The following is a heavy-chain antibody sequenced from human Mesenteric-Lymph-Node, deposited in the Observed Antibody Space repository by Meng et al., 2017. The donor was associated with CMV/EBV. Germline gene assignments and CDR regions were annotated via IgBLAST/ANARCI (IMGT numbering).Heavy chain of an antibody. J-gene: IGHJ5*02. V-gene: IGHV4-59*01. Sequence: SETLSLTCTVSGGSMSNYYWSWIRQSPGKGLEWIGYIYYSGTTDYNPSFRSRVTISVDTSKSQFSLKLTSVTAADTAVYYCARDWYNWNDAWFDPWGQGTLVTVSS. CDR1: GGSMSNYY. CDR2: IYYSGTT. D-gene: IGHD1-1*01. CDR3: ARDWYNWNDAWFDP.